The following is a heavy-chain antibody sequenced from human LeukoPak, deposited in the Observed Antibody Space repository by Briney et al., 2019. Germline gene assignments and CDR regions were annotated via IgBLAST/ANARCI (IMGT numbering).Heavy chain of an antibody. J-gene: IGHJ5*02. CDR3: ARSIAARPWFDP. V-gene: IGHV4-39*07. D-gene: IGHD6-6*01. CDR2: IYYSGST. CDR1: GGSISSSSYY. Sequence: SETLSLTCTVSGGSISSSSYYWGWIRQPPGKGLEWIGSIYYSGSTNYNPSLKSRVTISVDTSKNQFSLKLSSVTAADTAVYYCARSIAARPWFDPWGQGTLVTVSS.